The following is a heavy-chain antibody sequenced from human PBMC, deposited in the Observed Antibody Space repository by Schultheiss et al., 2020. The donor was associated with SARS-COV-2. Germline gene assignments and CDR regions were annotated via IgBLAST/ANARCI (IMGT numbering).Heavy chain of an antibody. CDR1: GFTFSSYA. D-gene: IGHD3-22*01. J-gene: IGHJ3*02. Sequence: GGSLRLSCAASGFTFSSYAMSWVRQAPGKGLEWVSYISSSSSTIYYADSVKGRFTISRDNSKNTLYLQMNSLRAEDTAVYYCAADYYDSSGYYNGEAFDIWGQGTMVTVSS. CDR3: AADYYDSSGYYNGEAFDI. CDR2: ISSSSSTI. V-gene: IGHV3-48*01.